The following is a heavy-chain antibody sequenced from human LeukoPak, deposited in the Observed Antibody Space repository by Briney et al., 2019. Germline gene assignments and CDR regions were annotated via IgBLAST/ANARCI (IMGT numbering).Heavy chain of an antibody. CDR3: ATGPQSAAAGIFDY. J-gene: IGHJ4*02. CDR2: IYSDGSIK. V-gene: IGHV3-33*01. D-gene: IGHD6-13*01. CDR1: GFTFSAYG. Sequence: SGGSLRLSCAASGFTFSAYGMHWVRQAPGKGLEWVAVIYSDGSIKYYADSVKGRFTISRDNSENTLYLQMNSLRAEDTAVYYCATGPQSAAAGIFDYWGQGTLVTVSS.